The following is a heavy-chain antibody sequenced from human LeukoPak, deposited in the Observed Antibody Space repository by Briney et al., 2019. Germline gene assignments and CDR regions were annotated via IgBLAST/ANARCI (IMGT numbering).Heavy chain of an antibody. CDR3: AKGGIKRFGMVPDWFDP. J-gene: IGHJ5*02. V-gene: IGHV3-23*01. CDR1: GFTFNNYA. D-gene: IGHD3-3*01. Sequence: GGSLRLSCAASGFTFNNYAMSWVRQAPGKGLEWVSSVGPSGASPFYADSVKGRFTISRDIPKNTLYLQVNSLRAEDTATYFCAKGGIKRFGMVPDWFDPWGQGTLVTVSS. CDR2: VGPSGASP.